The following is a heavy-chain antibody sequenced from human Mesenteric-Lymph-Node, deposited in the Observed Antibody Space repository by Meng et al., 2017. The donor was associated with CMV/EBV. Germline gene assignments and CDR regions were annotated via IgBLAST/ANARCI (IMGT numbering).Heavy chain of an antibody. Sequence: GSLRLSCTVSGGSISSSSYYWGWILQPPGKGLEWIGSIYYSGSTYDNQSLKSRVTISVDTSKNQFSLKLSSVTAADTAVYYCASPTIFGVVGKFDYWGQGTLVTVSS. J-gene: IGHJ4*02. V-gene: IGHV4-39*01. D-gene: IGHD3-3*01. CDR2: IYYSGST. CDR3: ASPTIFGVVGKFDY. CDR1: GGSISSSSYY.